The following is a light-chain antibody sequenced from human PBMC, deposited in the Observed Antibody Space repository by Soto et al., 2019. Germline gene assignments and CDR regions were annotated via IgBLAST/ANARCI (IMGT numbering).Light chain of an antibody. CDR2: GAS. CDR3: QQYGSSPVMHS. Sequence: EIVLTQSPGTLSLSPGERATLSCRASQIISSTYLAWYQQKPGQAPRLLIYGASSRATGIPDRFSGSGSGTLFTLTINRLEPEDFAVYYWQQYGSSPVMHSFGQGTKLEIK. V-gene: IGKV3-20*01. J-gene: IGKJ2*01. CDR1: QIISSTY.